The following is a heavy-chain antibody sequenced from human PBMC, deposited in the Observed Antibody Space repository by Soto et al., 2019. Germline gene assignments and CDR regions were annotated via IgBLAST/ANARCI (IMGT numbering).Heavy chain of an antibody. CDR2: ISGSGGST. CDR3: AKDIPIKAGRSRPYYYYGMDV. Sequence: GGSLRLSCAASGFTFSSYAMSWVRQAPGKGLEWVSAISGSGGSTYYADSVKGRFTISRDNSKNTLYLQMNSLRAEDTAVYYCAKDIPIKAGRSRPYYYYGMDVWGQGTTVTVSS. D-gene: IGHD2-15*01. J-gene: IGHJ6*02. V-gene: IGHV3-23*01. CDR1: GFTFSSYA.